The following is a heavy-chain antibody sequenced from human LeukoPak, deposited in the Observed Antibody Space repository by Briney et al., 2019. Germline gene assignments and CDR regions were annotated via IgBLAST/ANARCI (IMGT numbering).Heavy chain of an antibody. J-gene: IGHJ6*03. Sequence: SVKVSCKASGGTFSSYAISWVRQAPGQGLEWMGGIIPIFGTANYAQKFQGRVTITTDESTSTAYMELSSLRSEDTAVYYCARSGYYTRYYCYMDVWGKGTTVTVSS. CDR1: GGTFSSYA. D-gene: IGHD3-3*01. CDR2: IIPIFGTA. CDR3: ARSGYYTRYYCYMDV. V-gene: IGHV1-69*05.